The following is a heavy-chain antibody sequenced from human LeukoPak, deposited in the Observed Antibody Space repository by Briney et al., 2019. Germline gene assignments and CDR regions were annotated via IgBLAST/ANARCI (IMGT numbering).Heavy chain of an antibody. J-gene: IGHJ4*02. V-gene: IGHV4-4*07. Sequence: SETLSLTCAVYGGSFSGYYWSWIRQPAGKGLECIGRIHTSGSTNYTPSLKSRVTMSVDTSKNQFSLKLSSVTAADTAVYYCARDRYYYDSSGSPFDYWGQGTLVTVSS. CDR1: GGSFSGYY. D-gene: IGHD3-22*01. CDR2: IHTSGST. CDR3: ARDRYYYDSSGSPFDY.